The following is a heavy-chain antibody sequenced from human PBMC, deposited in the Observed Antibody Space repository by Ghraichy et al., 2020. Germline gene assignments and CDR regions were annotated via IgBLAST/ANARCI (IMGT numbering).Heavy chain of an antibody. CDR1: GGSFSGHY. CDR2: IEHSGTT. Sequence: SETLSLTCAVYGGSFSGHYWSWVRQPPGKGLEWIGEIEHSGTTNYNPSLKSRVTISVDASKSQFSLRLISVTAADTAVYYCARGVGYSAYNYPFYWGRGTRVTVSS. J-gene: IGHJ4*02. V-gene: IGHV4-34*01. D-gene: IGHD5-12*01. CDR3: ARGVGYSAYNYPFY.